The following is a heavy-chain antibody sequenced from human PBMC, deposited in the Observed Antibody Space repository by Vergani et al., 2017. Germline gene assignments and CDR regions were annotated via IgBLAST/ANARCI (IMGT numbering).Heavy chain of an antibody. J-gene: IGHJ5*02. CDR1: GGSISSSGYY. CDR2: ISYSGRT. D-gene: IGHD4-11*01. Sequence: QVQLQESGPGLAKTSQTLSLTCTVSGGSISSSGYYWNWIRQHPGKGLEYIGYISYSGRTFYNPSLKSRVTISEDTSKNQFSLNLISVTAADTAVYYCARXLYDYSHYAWFDPWGQGTLVTVSS. V-gene: IGHV4-31*03. CDR3: ARXLYDYSHYAWFDP.